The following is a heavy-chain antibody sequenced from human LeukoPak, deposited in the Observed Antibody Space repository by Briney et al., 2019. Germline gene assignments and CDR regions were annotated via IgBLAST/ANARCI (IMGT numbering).Heavy chain of an antibody. CDR2: IVVGSGNT. V-gene: IGHV1-58*02. CDR1: GFTFTSSV. CDR3: SSGGQLWLRPDF. J-gene: IGHJ4*02. Sequence: SVKVSCKASGFTFTSSVMQWLRQARGQRLEWIGWIVVGSGNTNYAQKFQERVTITRDMSTSTAYMELSSLRSEDTAVYYCSSGGQLWLRPDFWGQGTLVTVSS. D-gene: IGHD5-18*01.